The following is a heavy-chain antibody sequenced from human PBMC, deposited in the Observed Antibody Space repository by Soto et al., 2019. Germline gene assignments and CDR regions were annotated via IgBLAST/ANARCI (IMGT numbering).Heavy chain of an antibody. J-gene: IGHJ3*02. Sequence: GGSLRLSCAASGFTFSSYSMNWVRQAPGKGLEWVSSISSSSSYIYYADSVKGRFTISRDNAKNSLYLQMNSLRAEDTAVYYCARVDYDCSGGSCYAAAFYIWGQGTMVTVSS. CDR1: GFTFSSYS. D-gene: IGHD2-15*01. V-gene: IGHV3-21*01. CDR2: ISSSSSYI. CDR3: ARVDYDCSGGSCYAAAFYI.